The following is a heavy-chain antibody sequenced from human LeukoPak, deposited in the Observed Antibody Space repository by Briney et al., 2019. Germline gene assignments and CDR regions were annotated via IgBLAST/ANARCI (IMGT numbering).Heavy chain of an antibody. J-gene: IGHJ3*02. Sequence: GGSLRLSCAASGFTFSDFAMSWVRQAPGKGLEWVSSIGAAGTYYADSVKGRFTISRDNSKNTLYLQLNSLRADDTAVYYCAKNWGPFDMRGQGTMVTVSP. V-gene: IGHV3-23*01. CDR2: IGAAGT. D-gene: IGHD3-16*01. CDR3: AKNWGPFDM. CDR1: GFTFSDFA.